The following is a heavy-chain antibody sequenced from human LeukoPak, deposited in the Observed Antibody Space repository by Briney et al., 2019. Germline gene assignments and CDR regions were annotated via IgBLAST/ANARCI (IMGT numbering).Heavy chain of an antibody. CDR1: GGSISSGSYY. CDR3: ARVGQQLALDY. J-gene: IGHJ4*02. CDR2: IYTSGST. Sequence: SETLSLTCTVSGGSISSGSYYWSWIRQPAGKGLEWIGRIYTSGSTNYNPSLKSRVTISVDPSKNQYSLKLSSVTAADTAVYYCARVGQQLALDYWGQGTLVTVSS. D-gene: IGHD6-13*01. V-gene: IGHV4-61*02.